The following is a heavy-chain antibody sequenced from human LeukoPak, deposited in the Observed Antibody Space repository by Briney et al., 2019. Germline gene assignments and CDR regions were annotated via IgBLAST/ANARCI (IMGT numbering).Heavy chain of an antibody. CDR2: ISDSGGIT. CDR1: GITFSNYA. Sequence: GGSLRLSCAASGITFSNYAMTWVRQAPGKGLEWVSVISDSGGITSYADSVKGRFTISRDNSKNTLYLQMNSLRAEDTAIYYCAKGRPLLDVWGQGTTVTVS. V-gene: IGHV3-23*01. J-gene: IGHJ6*02. CDR3: AKGRPLLDV.